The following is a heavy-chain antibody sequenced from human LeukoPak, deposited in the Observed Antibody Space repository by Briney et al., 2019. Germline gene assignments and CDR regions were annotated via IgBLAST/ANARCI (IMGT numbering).Heavy chain of an antibody. Sequence: GGSLRLSCAASGFTFDGYAMHWVRQAPGKGLEWVSLISWDGGSTYYADSVKGRFTISRDNSKNSLYLQMNSLRAEDTALYYCAKARGYSYGYCFDYWGQGTLVTVSS. D-gene: IGHD5-18*01. CDR3: AKARGYSYGYCFDY. CDR2: ISWDGGST. J-gene: IGHJ4*02. V-gene: IGHV3-43D*04. CDR1: GFTFDGYA.